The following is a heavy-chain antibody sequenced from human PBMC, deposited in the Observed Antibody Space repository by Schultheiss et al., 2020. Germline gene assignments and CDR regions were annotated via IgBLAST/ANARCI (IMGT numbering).Heavy chain of an antibody. V-gene: IGHV3-33*01. D-gene: IGHD6-13*01. CDR2: IWYDGSNA. CDR1: GFTFSSYG. J-gene: IGHJ3*02. Sequence: GGSLRLSCAASGFTFSSYGMHWVRQAPGKGLEWVADIWYDGSNAYYADSVKGRFTVSRDNSKNTLYLQMNSLRAEDTAVYYCARDGSISSTTEDAFDIWGQGTTVTVSS. CDR3: ARDGSISSTTEDAFDI.